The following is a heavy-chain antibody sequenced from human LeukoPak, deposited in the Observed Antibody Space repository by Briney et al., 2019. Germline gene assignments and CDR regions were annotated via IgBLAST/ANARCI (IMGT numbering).Heavy chain of an antibody. V-gene: IGHV1-69*13. D-gene: IGHD6-19*01. Sequence: SVKVSCKASGGTFSSYAISWVRQAPGQGLEWMGGIIPIFGTANYAQKFQGRVTITADESTSTAYMELSSLRSEDTAVYYCARSGYSSGWSSYYYGMDVWGQGTTVTVSS. CDR3: ARSGYSSGWSSYYYGMDV. CDR1: GGTFSSYA. CDR2: IIPIFGTA. J-gene: IGHJ6*02.